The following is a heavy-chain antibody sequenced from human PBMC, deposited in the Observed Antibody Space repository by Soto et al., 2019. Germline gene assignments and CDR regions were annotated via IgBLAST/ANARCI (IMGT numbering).Heavy chain of an antibody. Sequence: QVQLQESGPGLVKPSQTLSLTCTVSGGSISSGGYYWSWIRQHPGKGLEWIGYIYYSGSTYYNPSLKSRVTISVDTSKNQFSLKLSSVTAAETAVYYCARWDCSGGSCYKIDYWGQGTLVTVSS. CDR3: ARWDCSGGSCYKIDY. D-gene: IGHD2-15*01. CDR1: GGSISSGGYY. V-gene: IGHV4-31*03. CDR2: IYYSGST. J-gene: IGHJ4*02.